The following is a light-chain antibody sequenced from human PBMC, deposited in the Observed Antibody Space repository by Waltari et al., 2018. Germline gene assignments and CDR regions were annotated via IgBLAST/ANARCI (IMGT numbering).Light chain of an antibody. CDR3: QHYKTSFRT. V-gene: IGKV1-5*03. J-gene: IGKJ1*01. CDR1: QNISPW. Sequence: DIQMTQSPSTLSASVGDRVTITCRASQNISPWLAWHQQKPGKVPRLLIYKTSSLESGVPARFSGSGSGTEFTLTISSLQADDFATYYCQHYKTSFRTFGQGTRVEIK. CDR2: KTS.